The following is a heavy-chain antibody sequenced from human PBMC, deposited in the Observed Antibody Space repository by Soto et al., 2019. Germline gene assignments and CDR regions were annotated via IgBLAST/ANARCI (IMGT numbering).Heavy chain of an antibody. CDR3: AKWETHLAAGPTPFDY. V-gene: IGHV3-30*18. CDR2: ISYDGSNK. J-gene: IGHJ4*02. Sequence: QVQLVESGGGVVQPGRSLRLSCAASGFTFSSYGMHWVRQAPGKGLEWVAVISYDGSNKYYADSVKGRFTISRDNSKNPLYLQMHGLRAEDTAVYYCAKWETHLAAGPTPFDYWGQGTLVTVSS. D-gene: IGHD1-1*01. CDR1: GFTFSSYG.